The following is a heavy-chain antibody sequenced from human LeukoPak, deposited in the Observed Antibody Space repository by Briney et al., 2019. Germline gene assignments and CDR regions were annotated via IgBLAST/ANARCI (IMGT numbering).Heavy chain of an antibody. CDR2: VFTSGST. J-gene: IGHJ3*02. D-gene: IGHD1-14*01. Sequence: SETLFLTCIVSGGSISSGSYYWSWIRQPAGKGLEWIGRVFTSGSTDYNPSFKSRVTISVDTSKKQVSLRLSSVTAADTAVYYCARDLPGQYGFDIWGQGTMVTVSS. V-gene: IGHV4-61*02. CDR1: GGSISSGSYY. CDR3: ARDLPGQYGFDI.